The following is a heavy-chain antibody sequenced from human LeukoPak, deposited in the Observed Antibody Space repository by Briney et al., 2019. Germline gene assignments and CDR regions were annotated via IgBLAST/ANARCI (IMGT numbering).Heavy chain of an antibody. CDR3: ASNSFDYYGSGSYSVDY. V-gene: IGHV4-39*01. J-gene: IGHJ4*02. D-gene: IGHD3-10*01. CDR2: IYYSGST. Sequence: SETLSLTCTVSGDSISSSSSYWGWIRQSPGKGLEWIGSIYYSGSTYYNTSLKSRVTISVDTSKNQFSLKLSSVTAADTAVYYCASNSFDYYGSGSYSVDYWGQGTLVTVSP. CDR1: GDSISSSSSY.